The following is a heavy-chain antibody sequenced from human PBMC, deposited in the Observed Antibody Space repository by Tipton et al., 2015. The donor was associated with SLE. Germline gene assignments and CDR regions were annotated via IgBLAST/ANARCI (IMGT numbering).Heavy chain of an antibody. CDR2: IYDSGST. CDR1: GGSISSSSYY. CDR3: ARRVGSGTYLDAFDI. Sequence: LRLSCTVSGGSISSSSYYWGWIRQPPGKGLEWIGSIYDSGSTYYNPSLKSRVTISVDTSKNQFSLKLSSVTAADTAVYYCARRVGSGTYLDAFDIWGQGTMVTVSS. V-gene: IGHV4-39*01. D-gene: IGHD3-10*01. J-gene: IGHJ3*02.